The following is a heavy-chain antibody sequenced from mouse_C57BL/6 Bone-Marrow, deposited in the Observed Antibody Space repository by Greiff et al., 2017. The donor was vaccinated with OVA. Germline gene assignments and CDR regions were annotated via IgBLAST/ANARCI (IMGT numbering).Heavy chain of an antibody. V-gene: IGHV1-18*01. D-gene: IGHD2-3*01. CDR1: GYTFTDYN. J-gene: IGHJ1*03. CDR3: ARRGYDGYYVWYFDV. CDR2: INPNNGGT. Sequence: VQLQQSGPELVKPGASVKIPSKASGYTFTDYNMDWVKQSHGKSLEWIGDINPNNGGTIYNQKFKGKATLTVDKSSSTAYMELRSLTSEDTAVYYCARRGYDGYYVWYFDVWGTGTTVTVSS.